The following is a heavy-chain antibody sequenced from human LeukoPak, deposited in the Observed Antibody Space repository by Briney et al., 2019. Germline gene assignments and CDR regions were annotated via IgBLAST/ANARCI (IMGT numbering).Heavy chain of an antibody. J-gene: IGHJ5*02. CDR1: GYTFSSYY. Sequence: ASVKVSCTASGYTFSSYYMHWVRQAPGQGLEWMGIINPSGGSTSYAQKFQGRVTMTRDTSLSTVYMELSRLRSDDTAVYYCATQATSGWHFSWGQGTLVTVSS. D-gene: IGHD6-19*01. CDR3: ATQATSGWHFS. CDR2: INPSGGST. V-gene: IGHV1-46*01.